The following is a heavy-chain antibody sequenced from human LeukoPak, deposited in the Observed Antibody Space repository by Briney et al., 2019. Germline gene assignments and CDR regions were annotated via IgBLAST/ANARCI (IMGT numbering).Heavy chain of an antibody. J-gene: IGHJ4*02. Sequence: GGTLRLSCAASGFTFSDYYMGWIREAPGKGREWVLYISRSGSTRYYADSVKGRFTISRDNAKNSLYLQMSSLRAEDTAVYYCAPEVRGYSGSPLVLYYWGRGALVTASS. CDR1: GFTFSDYY. CDR3: APEVRGYSGSPLVLYY. V-gene: IGHV3-11*01. CDR2: ISRSGSTR. D-gene: IGHD1-26*01.